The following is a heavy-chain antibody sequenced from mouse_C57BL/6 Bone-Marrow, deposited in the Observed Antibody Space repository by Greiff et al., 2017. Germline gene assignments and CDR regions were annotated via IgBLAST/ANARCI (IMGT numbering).Heavy chain of an antibody. D-gene: IGHD1-1*01. CDR2: INPYNGGT. V-gene: IGHV1-19*01. CDR1: GYTFTDYY. Sequence: VQLQQSGPVLVKPGASVKMSCKASGYTFTDYYMNWVKQSHGKSLEWIGVINPYNGGTSYNQKFKGTATLTVDKSSSTAYMELNSLTSEDSAVYYCAKPTVVAPFAYWGQGTLVTVSA. CDR3: AKPTVVAPFAY. J-gene: IGHJ3*01.